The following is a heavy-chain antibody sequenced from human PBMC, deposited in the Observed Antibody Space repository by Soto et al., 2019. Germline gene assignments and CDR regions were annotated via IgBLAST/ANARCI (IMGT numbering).Heavy chain of an antibody. V-gene: IGHV3-15*07. D-gene: IGHD6-13*01. Sequence: PGGSLRLSCAASGLTISDAWMNWVRQAPGKGLEWVGRIKSKTSGGTTDYAAPVKGRFSISRDDSENTLYLQMNSLKTEDTGMYYCYTDHMTAGFWGQGALVTVSS. CDR1: GLTISDAW. CDR3: YTDHMTAGF. J-gene: IGHJ4*02. CDR2: IKSKTSGGTT.